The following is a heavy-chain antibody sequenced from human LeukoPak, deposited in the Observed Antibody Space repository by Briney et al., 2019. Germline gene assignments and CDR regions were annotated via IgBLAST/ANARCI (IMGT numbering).Heavy chain of an antibody. CDR1: GYTFTGYY. D-gene: IGHD1-26*01. V-gene: IGHV1-2*04. Sequence: GASVKVSCKASGYTFTGYYMHWVRQAPGQGLEWMGWINPNSGGTNYAQKFQGWVTMTRDTSISTAYMELSRLRSDDTAVYYCARGSPGSYGEGFDYWGQRTLVTVSS. J-gene: IGHJ4*02. CDR2: INPNSGGT. CDR3: ARGSPGSYGEGFDY.